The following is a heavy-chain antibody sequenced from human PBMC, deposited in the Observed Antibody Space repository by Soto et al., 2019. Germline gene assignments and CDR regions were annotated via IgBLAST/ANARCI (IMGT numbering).Heavy chain of an antibody. J-gene: IGHJ4*02. CDR1: GLSLTTSAVA. D-gene: IGHD1-1*01. CDR3: VRRNDPYYFDF. Sequence: QITLQESGPPLVKPTQTLTLTCTFSGLSLTTSAVAVGWVRQPPGKALEWLAIVYGDDDKFYNPSLKSRLIITKDNSKKQVVLTLTDMDPVDTGTYFCVRRNDPYYFDFWGQGTLVTVSS. CDR2: VYGDDDK. V-gene: IGHV2-5*04.